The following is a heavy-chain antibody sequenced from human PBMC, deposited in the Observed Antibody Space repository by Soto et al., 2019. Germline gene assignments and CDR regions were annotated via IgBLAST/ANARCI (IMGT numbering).Heavy chain of an antibody. CDR1: GDSVSSNSAT. D-gene: IGHD2-2*01. Sequence: PSQTLSLSCAISGDSVSSNSATWGWIWQSPSRGLEWLGRTYYRSKWYNDYAVSVKSRITINQNTPNNRLSLQLNSVTPDDTAVYYCARRICNSWLDSWGQGTLVTVSS. V-gene: IGHV6-1*01. CDR2: TYYRSKWYN. CDR3: ARRICNSWLDS. J-gene: IGHJ5*01.